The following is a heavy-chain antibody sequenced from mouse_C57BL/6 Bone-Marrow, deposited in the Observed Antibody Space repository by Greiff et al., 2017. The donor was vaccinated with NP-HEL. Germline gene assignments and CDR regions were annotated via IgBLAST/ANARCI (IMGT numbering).Heavy chain of an antibody. Sequence: EVQVVESGGGLVKPGGSLKLSCAASGFTFSSYTMSWVRQTPEKRLEWVATISGGGGNTYYPDSVKGRFTISRDNAKNTLYLQMSSLRSEDTALYYCARIYYGLMDYWGQGTSVTVSS. CDR2: ISGGGGNT. J-gene: IGHJ4*01. D-gene: IGHD2-1*01. V-gene: IGHV5-9*01. CDR1: GFTFSSYT. CDR3: ARIYYGLMDY.